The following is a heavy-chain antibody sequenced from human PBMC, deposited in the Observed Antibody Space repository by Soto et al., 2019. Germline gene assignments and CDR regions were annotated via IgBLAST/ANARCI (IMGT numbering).Heavy chain of an antibody. CDR2: INHSGST. J-gene: IGHJ6*02. Sequence: SETLSLTCAVYGGSFSGYYWSWIRQPPGKGLEWIGEINHSGSTNYNPSLKSRVTISVDTSKNQFSLKLSSVTAADTAVYYCARGVPRWYYGMDVWGQGTTVTVSS. CDR3: ARGVPRWYYGMDV. V-gene: IGHV4-34*01. D-gene: IGHD1-1*01. CDR1: GGSFSGYY.